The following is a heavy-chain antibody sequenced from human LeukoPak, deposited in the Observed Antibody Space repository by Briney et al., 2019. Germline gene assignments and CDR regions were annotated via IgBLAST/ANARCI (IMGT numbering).Heavy chain of an antibody. D-gene: IGHD3-22*01. CDR2: IRSRGSAL. CDR3: ARNQYYDTSGDAFDL. Sequence: PGGSLRLSCAASRFTFSTYSLNWVRQAPGKGLEWISYIRSRGSALYYADSVKGRFTVSRDNAKNSLFLQMNSLRAEDTAVYFCARNQYYDTSGDAFDLWGLGTRVTVSS. V-gene: IGHV3-48*04. CDR1: RFTFSTYS. J-gene: IGHJ3*01.